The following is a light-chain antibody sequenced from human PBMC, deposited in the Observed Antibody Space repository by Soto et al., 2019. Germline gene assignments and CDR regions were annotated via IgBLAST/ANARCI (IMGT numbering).Light chain of an antibody. V-gene: IGKV1-5*01. CDR1: QSISIY. J-gene: IGKJ1*01. Sequence: DIQMTQSPSSLSASVVGRVTITFLASQSISIYVNWYQQKSWKAPKLLIYDASSLESGVPSRFSGSGSGTEFTLTISSLQPDDFATYYCQQYNSYPWTFGQGTKVDIK. CDR3: QQYNSYPWT. CDR2: DAS.